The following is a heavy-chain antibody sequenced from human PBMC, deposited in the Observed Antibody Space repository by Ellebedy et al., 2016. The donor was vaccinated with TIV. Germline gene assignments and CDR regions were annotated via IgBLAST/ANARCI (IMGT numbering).Heavy chain of an antibody. Sequence: GESLKISCAASGFTFSSYNMNWVRQAPGKGLEWVSYISPSSSTLYYADSVKGRFTVSRDNAKSSLYLQMSHLRDEDTAVYYWARGHGYSDHWGQGTLVIVSS. J-gene: IGHJ4*02. CDR2: ISPSSSTL. CDR3: ARGHGYSDH. CDR1: GFTFSSYN. D-gene: IGHD2-8*01. V-gene: IGHV3-48*02.